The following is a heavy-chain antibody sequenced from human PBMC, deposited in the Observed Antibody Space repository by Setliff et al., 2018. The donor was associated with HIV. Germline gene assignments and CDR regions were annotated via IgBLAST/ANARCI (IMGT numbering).Heavy chain of an antibody. CDR3: TREGLWFGDRGFYMDV. V-gene: IGHV1-69*13. CDR1: GGTFTRNC. Sequence: ASVKVSCKVSGGTFTRNCISWVRQAPGQGLEWMGGILPFFDTANYAQKFQGRVTITADESTSTVHMELSSLTSEDTAVYYCTREGLWFGDRGFYMDVWGKGTAVTVSS. CDR2: ILPFFDTA. D-gene: IGHD3-10*01. J-gene: IGHJ6*04.